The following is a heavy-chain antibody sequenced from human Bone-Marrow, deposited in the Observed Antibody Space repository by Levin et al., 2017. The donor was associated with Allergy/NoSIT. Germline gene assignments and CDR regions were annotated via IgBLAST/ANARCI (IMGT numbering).Heavy chain of an antibody. J-gene: IGHJ6*02. V-gene: IGHV1-46*01. CDR2: INPNGGAT. Sequence: ASVKVSCKASGGTFSNSFIHWVRLAPGQGLEWMGVINPNGGATSYSQKFQGRVTMATDSTSTVYMQLTSLRSEDTAMYFCARASGGIGYDNGMDLWGQGTTVTVSS. CDR3: ARASGGIGYDNGMDL. D-gene: IGHD1-26*01. CDR1: GGTFSNSF.